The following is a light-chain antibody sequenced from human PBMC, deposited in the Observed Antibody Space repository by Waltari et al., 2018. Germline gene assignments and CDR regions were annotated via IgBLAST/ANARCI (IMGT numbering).Light chain of an antibody. V-gene: IGKV1-39*01. CDR3: QQNYYTPWT. CDR1: QSISTY. J-gene: IGKJ1*01. Sequence: DIQMTQSPSPLSASVRDRVPITCRASQSISTYLNWYQQKPGKAPKLLIYAASNLQSGVPSRFSGSRSGTDFTLSISSLQPEDFATYYCQQNYYTPWTFGQGTKVEI. CDR2: AAS.